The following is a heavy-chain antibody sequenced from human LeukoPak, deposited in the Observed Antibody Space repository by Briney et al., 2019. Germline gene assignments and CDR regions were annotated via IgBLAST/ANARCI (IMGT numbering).Heavy chain of an antibody. CDR2: INPNSGGT. CDR1: GYTFTSYY. Sequence: GASVKVSCKASGYTFTSYYMHWVRQAPGQGLEWMGWINPNSGGTNYAQKFQGRVTMTRDTSTSTVYMELSSLRSEDTAVYYCARVGRYCSSTSCYPFDYWGQGTLVTVSS. V-gene: IGHV1-2*02. J-gene: IGHJ4*02. CDR3: ARVGRYCSSTSCYPFDY. D-gene: IGHD2-2*01.